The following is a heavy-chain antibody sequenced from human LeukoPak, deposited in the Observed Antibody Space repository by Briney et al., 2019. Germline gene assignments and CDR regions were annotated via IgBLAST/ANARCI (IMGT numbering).Heavy chain of an antibody. J-gene: IGHJ3*02. CDR2: INTVGNSI. CDR3: AREGYLGAFDI. CDR1: GFTFRSYS. V-gene: IGHV3-48*02. Sequence: GGSLRLSCAASGFTFRSYSMNWVRQAPGKGLEWISYINTVGNSIHYADSVKGRFTISRDNARNSLSMQMYGLRDEDTAVYYCAREGYLGAFDIWGQGTVITASS. D-gene: IGHD1-26*01.